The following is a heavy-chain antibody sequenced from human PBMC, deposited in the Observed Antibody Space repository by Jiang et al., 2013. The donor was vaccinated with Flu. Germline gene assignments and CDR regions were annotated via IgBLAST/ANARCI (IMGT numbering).Heavy chain of an antibody. CDR3: AKDRTSGSYFDY. J-gene: IGHJ4*03. V-gene: IGHV3-30*02. D-gene: IGHD1-26*01. CDR1: GFTFSDYD. Sequence: QLVESGGAVVRPGGSLRLSCAATGFTFSDYDMHWVRQAPGKGLEWVALIRYDGSNEEYADSVKGRFTITRDDSKNTFFLQMKNLRTEDTAVYYCAKDRTSGSYFDYWGQGTLVIVSS. CDR2: IRYDGSNE.